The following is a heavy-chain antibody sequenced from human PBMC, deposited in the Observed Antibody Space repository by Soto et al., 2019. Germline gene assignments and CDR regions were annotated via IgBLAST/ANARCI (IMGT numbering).Heavy chain of an antibody. J-gene: IGHJ4*02. CDR1: GFTFSSYG. D-gene: IGHD3-22*01. CDR2: ISYDGSNK. Sequence: PWGSLRVSWAASGFTFSSYGMHWVRQAPGKGLEWVAVISYDGSNKYYADSVKGRFTISRDNSKNTLYLQMNSLRAEDTAAYYCAKVSDDYYYDRSPLDYWGQGTLVTVSS. CDR3: AKVSDDYYYDRSPLDY. V-gene: IGHV3-30*18.